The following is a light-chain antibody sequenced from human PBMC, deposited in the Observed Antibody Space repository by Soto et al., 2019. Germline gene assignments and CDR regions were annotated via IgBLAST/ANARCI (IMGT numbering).Light chain of an antibody. CDR3: SSSTSRRTGV. CDR2: EVT. J-gene: IGLJ3*02. V-gene: IGLV2-14*01. CDR1: SSDVGGYNY. Sequence: QSALTQPASVSGSPGQSITISCTGTSSDVGGYNYVSWYQQHPGIAPKLIIYEVTNRPSGVSNRFSGSKSGNTASLTISGLQADDEDGYYCSSSTSRRTGVFGGGTKLTVL.